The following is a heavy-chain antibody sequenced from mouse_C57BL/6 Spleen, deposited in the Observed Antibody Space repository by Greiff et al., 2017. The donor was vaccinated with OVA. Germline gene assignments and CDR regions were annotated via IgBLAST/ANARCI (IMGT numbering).Heavy chain of an antibody. CDR2: IDPEDGET. Sequence: EVQLQQSGAELVKPGASVKLSCTASGFNIKDYYMHWVKQRTEQGLAWIGRIDPEDGETKYAPQFQGKATITADPSSNTAYLQLSSLTSEDTAVYYCARDYYGSSYWGQGTTLTVSS. J-gene: IGHJ2*01. D-gene: IGHD1-1*01. CDR3: ARDYYGSSY. V-gene: IGHV14-2*01. CDR1: GFNIKDYY.